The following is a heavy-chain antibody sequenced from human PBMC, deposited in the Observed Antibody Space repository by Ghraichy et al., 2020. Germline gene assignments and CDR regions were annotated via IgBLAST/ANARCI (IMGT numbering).Heavy chain of an antibody. CDR2: IYYSGST. D-gene: IGHD1-26*01. V-gene: IGHV4-59*01. J-gene: IGHJ3*02. CDR1: GGSISSYY. CDR3: ARGGATVPTYAFDI. Sequence: SETLSLTCTVSGGSISSYYWSWIRQPPGKGLEWIGYIYYSGSTNYNPSLKSRVTISVDTSKNQFSLKLSSVTAADTAVYYCARGGATVPTYAFDIWGQGTMVTVSS.